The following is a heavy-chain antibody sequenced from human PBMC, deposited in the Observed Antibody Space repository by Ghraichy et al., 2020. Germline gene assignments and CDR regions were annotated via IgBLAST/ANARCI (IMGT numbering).Heavy chain of an antibody. D-gene: IGHD3-22*01. CDR1: GGSISSSNW. CDR2: IYHSGST. J-gene: IGHJ4*02. Sequence: SETLSLTCAVSGGSISSSNWWSWVRQPPGKGLEWIGEIYHSGSTNYNPSLKSRVTISVDKSKNQFSLKLSSVTAADTAVYYCARARARITMIVVARPAYFDYWGQGTLVTVSS. CDR3: ARARARITMIVVARPAYFDY. V-gene: IGHV4-4*02.